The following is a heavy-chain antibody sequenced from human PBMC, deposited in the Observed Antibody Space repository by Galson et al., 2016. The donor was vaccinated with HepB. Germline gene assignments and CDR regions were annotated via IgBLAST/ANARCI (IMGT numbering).Heavy chain of an antibody. V-gene: IGHV3-30*18. J-gene: IGHJ3*02. D-gene: IGHD3-9*01. Sequence: SLRLSCAASGFTFSSYGMHWVRQAPGKGLEWVAVISYDGSNKYYADSVKGRFTISRDNSKNTLYLQMNSLRAEDTAVYYCAKDVLRYFTVLAFEIWGQGTMVTVSS. CDR3: AKDVLRYFTVLAFEI. CDR2: ISYDGSNK. CDR1: GFTFSSYG.